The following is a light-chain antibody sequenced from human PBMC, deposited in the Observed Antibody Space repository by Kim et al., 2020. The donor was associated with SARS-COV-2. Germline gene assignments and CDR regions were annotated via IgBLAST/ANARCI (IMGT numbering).Light chain of an antibody. CDR3: NSRDSSGNYLV. J-gene: IGLJ3*02. CDR2: HKT. Sequence: SSELTQDPAVSVALGQTVRITCHGDSLRNYYASWYQQRPGQAPVLVMYHKTNRPSGIPERFSGSSSGNTASLTITGAKAEDEADYYCNSRDSSGNYLVFGGGTQLTVL. CDR1: SLRNYY. V-gene: IGLV3-19*01.